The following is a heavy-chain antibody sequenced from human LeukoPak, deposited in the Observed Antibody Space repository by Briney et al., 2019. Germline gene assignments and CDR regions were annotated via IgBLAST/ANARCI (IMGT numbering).Heavy chain of an antibody. CDR3: ARGSGWLDY. Sequence: GGSLRLSCATSGFTVSNTFMSWVRQAPGKGLEWVSVIYSVGTTYYADSVKGRFTISRDNSKNTLYLQMNSLRAEDTAVYYCARGSGWLDYWGQGTLVTVSS. D-gene: IGHD6-19*01. CDR1: GFTVSNTF. V-gene: IGHV3-53*01. CDR2: IYSVGTT. J-gene: IGHJ4*02.